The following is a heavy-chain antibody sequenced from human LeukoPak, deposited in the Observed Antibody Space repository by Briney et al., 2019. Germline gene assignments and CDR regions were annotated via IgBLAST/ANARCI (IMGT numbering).Heavy chain of an antibody. D-gene: IGHD3-16*02. CDR2: FDPADGET. Sequence: ASVKVSCKVSGYTLTELSTDWVGQAPGRGLAGMGGFDPADGETIYAQKFQGRVSMTEDTSTDTAYMELRSLRSEDMAVYYCATVWYDYVWGSYRYNDYWGQGTLVTVSS. CDR1: GYTLTELS. CDR3: ATVWYDYVWGSYRYNDY. J-gene: IGHJ4*02. V-gene: IGHV1-24*01.